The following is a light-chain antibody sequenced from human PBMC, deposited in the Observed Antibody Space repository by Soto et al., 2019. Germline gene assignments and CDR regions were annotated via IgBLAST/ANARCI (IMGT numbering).Light chain of an antibody. CDR1: QSIVIY. CDR2: DTF. J-gene: IGKJ1*01. CDR3: QQRATWPWT. Sequence: IVLTQSPATLSFSPGERATLSCRASQSIVIYLAWYQQRSGQSPRLLIYDTFNRAPGIPDRFSGSGSGTDFTLTISSLAPEDFAVYYCQQRATWPWTFGQGTTVEIK. V-gene: IGKV3-11*01.